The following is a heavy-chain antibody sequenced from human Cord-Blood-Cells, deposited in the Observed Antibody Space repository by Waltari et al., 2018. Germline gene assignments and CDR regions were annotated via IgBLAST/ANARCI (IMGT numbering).Heavy chain of an antibody. Sequence: QVQLVESGGGVVQPGRSLRLSCAASGFTFSSYGMPWVRQAPGKGLEWVAVISYDGSNKYYADSVKGRFTISRDNSKNTLYLQMNSLRAEDTAVYYCAKDWGSSSSLFDYWGQGTLVTVSS. CDR1: GFTFSSYG. J-gene: IGHJ4*02. D-gene: IGHD6-6*01. CDR3: AKDWGSSSSLFDY. V-gene: IGHV3-30*18. CDR2: ISYDGSNK.